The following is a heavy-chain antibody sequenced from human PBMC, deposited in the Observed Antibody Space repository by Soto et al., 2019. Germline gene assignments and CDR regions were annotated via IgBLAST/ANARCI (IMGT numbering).Heavy chain of an antibody. J-gene: IGHJ6*02. D-gene: IGHD6-6*01. Sequence: PSETLSLTCAVSGYSISSGYYWGWLRQPPGKGLEWIGSIYHGGSTYYNPSLNSRVTISVDTSKNQFSLKLSSVTAADTAVYYCARGARRIAARTYYYGMDVWGQGTTVTVSS. CDR1: GYSISSGYY. V-gene: IGHV4-38-2*01. CDR3: ARGARRIAARTYYYGMDV. CDR2: IYHGGST.